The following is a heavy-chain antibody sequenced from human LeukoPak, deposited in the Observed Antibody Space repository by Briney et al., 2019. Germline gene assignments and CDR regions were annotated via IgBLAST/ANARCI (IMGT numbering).Heavy chain of an antibody. CDR2: IRYDGSNK. Sequence: PGGSLRLSCAASGFTFSSYGMHWVRQAPGKGLEWVAFIRYDGSNKYYADSVKGRFTISRDNSKNTLYLQMNSLRAEDTAVYYCAKDLGIAAADPMLAFDIWGQGTMVTVSS. D-gene: IGHD6-13*01. CDR3: AKDLGIAAADPMLAFDI. J-gene: IGHJ3*02. V-gene: IGHV3-30*02. CDR1: GFTFSSYG.